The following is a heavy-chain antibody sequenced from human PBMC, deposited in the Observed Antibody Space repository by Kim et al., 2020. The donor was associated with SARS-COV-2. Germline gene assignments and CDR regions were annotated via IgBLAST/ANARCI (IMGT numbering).Heavy chain of an antibody. Sequence: SETLSLTCTVSGGSISSSSYYWGWIRQPPGKGLEWIGSIYYSGSTYYNPSLKSRVTISVDTSKNQFSLKLSSVTAADTAVYYCARQAVITFGGVIVRYYYGMDVWGQGTTVTVSS. CDR2: IYYSGST. CDR3: ARQAVITFGGVIVRYYYGMDV. CDR1: GGSISSSSYY. V-gene: IGHV4-39*01. D-gene: IGHD3-16*02. J-gene: IGHJ6*02.